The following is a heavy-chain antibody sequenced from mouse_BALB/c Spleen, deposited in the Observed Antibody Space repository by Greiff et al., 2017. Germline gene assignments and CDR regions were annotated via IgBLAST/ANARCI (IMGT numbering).Heavy chain of an antibody. CDR1: GFTFSSYG. CDR3: ARDQNYGYVRYFDV. D-gene: IGHD1-2*01. Sequence: EVQLVESGGGLVQPGGSLKLSCAASGFTFSSYGMSWVRQTPDKRLELVATINSNGGSTYYPDSVKGRFTISRDNAKNTLYLQMSSLKSEDTAMYYCARDQNYGYVRYFDVWGAGTTVTVSS. J-gene: IGHJ1*01. V-gene: IGHV5-6-3*01. CDR2: INSNGGST.